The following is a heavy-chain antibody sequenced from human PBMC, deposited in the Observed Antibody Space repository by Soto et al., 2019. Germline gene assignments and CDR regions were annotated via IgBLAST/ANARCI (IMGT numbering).Heavy chain of an antibody. V-gene: IGHV1-2*02. J-gene: IGHJ6*02. Sequence: ASVKVSCKASGYTFTGYYVLWVRQAPGQGPECMGWINPYTGGTNYAQKFQGGVTMTRDMSISTAYMELSKLISDDTAVYYCATQFHHCGGDCYRGPYFGMDVWGQGTTVTVSS. D-gene: IGHD2-21*02. CDR2: INPYTGGT. CDR1: GYTFTGYY. CDR3: ATQFHHCGGDCYRGPYFGMDV.